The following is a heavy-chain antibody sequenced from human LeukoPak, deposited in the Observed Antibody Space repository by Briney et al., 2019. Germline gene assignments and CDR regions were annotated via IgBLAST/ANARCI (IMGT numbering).Heavy chain of an antibody. J-gene: IGHJ6*03. CDR3: ARLTKNDSGSFRFGKKKRGYMDV. Sequence: TSSETLSLTCAVYGGSFSGYYWSWIRQPPGKGLEWIGEINHSGSTNYNPSLKSRVTISVDTSKNQFSLKLSSVTAADTAVYYCARLTKNDSGSFRFGKKKRGYMDVWGKGTTVTISS. CDR2: INHSGST. CDR1: GGSFSGYY. V-gene: IGHV4-34*01. D-gene: IGHD3-10*01.